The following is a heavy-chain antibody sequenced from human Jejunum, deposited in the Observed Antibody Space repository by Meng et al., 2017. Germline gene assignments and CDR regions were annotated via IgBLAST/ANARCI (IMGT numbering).Heavy chain of an antibody. J-gene: IGHJ4*02. CDR1: GGSISSSTYY. Sequence: SETLSLTCTVSGGSISSSTYYWGWIRQPPGKGLEWIGTMYYSGSTYYNPSLKSRVTVSLDTSKNQFSLKLSSVTAADAAIYYCARDRNNSKWFYEWGQGTLVTVSS. CDR3: ARDRNNSKWFYE. V-gene: IGHV4-39*07. CDR2: MYYSGST. D-gene: IGHD6-13*01.